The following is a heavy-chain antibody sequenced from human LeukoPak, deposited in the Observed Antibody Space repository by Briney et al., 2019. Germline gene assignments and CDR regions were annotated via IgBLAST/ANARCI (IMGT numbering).Heavy chain of an antibody. CDR2: IWYDGSNK. CDR1: GFTFSNYG. D-gene: IGHD5-12*01. J-gene: IGHJ4*02. Sequence: GRSLRLSCAASGFTFSNYGMHWVRQAPGKGLEWVAVIWYDGSNKYYADSVKGRFAISRDNSKNTLYLQMNSLRSEDTAVYCCAREYTSGYDFWGQGTLVTVSS. CDR3: AREYTSGYDF. V-gene: IGHV3-33*01.